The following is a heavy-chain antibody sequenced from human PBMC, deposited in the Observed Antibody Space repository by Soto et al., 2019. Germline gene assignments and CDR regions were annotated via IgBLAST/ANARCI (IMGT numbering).Heavy chain of an antibody. Sequence: PSETLSLTCAVSGGSISDSSSSWSWIRQPPGRGLEWIGYIFHSGNTYYNPSLKSRVTISVDRARNQFSLKLSSETAADTAVYYCARGLYSSGHYFDYWGQGILVTVS. V-gene: IGHV4-30-2*01. D-gene: IGHD3-10*01. CDR3: ARGLYSSGHYFDY. CDR2: IFHSGNT. J-gene: IGHJ4*02. CDR1: GGSISDSSSS.